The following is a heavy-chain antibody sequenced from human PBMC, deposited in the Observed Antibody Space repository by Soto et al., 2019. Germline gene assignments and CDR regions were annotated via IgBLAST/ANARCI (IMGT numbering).Heavy chain of an antibody. CDR2: ISGSGGST. CDR1: GFTFSSYA. CDR3: AKDSFTMVRGVIPQKSPFDY. D-gene: IGHD3-10*01. J-gene: IGHJ4*02. V-gene: IGHV3-23*01. Sequence: EVQLLESGGGLVQPGGSLRLSCAASGFTFSSYAMSWVRQAPGKGLEWVSAISGSGGSTYYADSVKGRFTISRDNSKNTLYLRMNSLRAEDTAVYYCAKDSFTMVRGVIPQKSPFDYWGQGTLVTVSS.